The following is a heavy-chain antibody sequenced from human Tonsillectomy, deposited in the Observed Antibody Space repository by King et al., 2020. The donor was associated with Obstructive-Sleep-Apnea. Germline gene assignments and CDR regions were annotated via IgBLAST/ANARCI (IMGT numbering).Heavy chain of an antibody. V-gene: IGHV4-39*07. Sequence: MQLQESGPGLVKPSETLSLTCTVSGGSISSSSYYWGWIRQPPGKGLEWIGSIYYSGSTYYNPSLKSRVTISVDTSKNQFSLKLSSVTAADTAVYYCARARGIQDAFDIWGQGTMVTVSS. CDR3: ARARGIQDAFDI. CDR2: IYYSGST. J-gene: IGHJ3*02. D-gene: IGHD1-14*01. CDR1: GGSISSSSYY.